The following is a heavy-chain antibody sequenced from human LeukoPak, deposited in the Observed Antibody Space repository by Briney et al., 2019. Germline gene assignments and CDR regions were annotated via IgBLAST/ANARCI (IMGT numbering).Heavy chain of an antibody. Sequence: SETLSLTCTVSGGSISSSSYYWGWIRQPPGKGLEWIGSIYYSGSTYYNPSLKSRVTISVDTSKNQFSLKLSSVTAADTAVYYCARVQGSGSYGRRLAMYYFDYWGQGTLVTVSS. CDR3: ARVQGSGSYGRRLAMYYFDY. CDR2: IYYSGST. J-gene: IGHJ4*02. V-gene: IGHV4-39*07. D-gene: IGHD1-26*01. CDR1: GGSISSSSYY.